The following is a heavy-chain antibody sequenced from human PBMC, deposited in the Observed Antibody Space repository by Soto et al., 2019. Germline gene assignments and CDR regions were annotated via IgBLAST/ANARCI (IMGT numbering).Heavy chain of an antibody. J-gene: IGHJ4*02. CDR3: ARTIVGAPEHYYFDY. D-gene: IGHD1-26*01. CDR1: GYTFTSYG. Sequence: QVQLVQSGAEVKKPGASVKVSCKASGYTFTSYGISWVRQAPGQGLEWMGWISAYNGNTNYAQKLQGRVTMTTDTSTSTACMELRSLRSDDTAVYYCARTIVGAPEHYYFDYWGQGTLVTVSS. CDR2: ISAYNGNT. V-gene: IGHV1-18*01.